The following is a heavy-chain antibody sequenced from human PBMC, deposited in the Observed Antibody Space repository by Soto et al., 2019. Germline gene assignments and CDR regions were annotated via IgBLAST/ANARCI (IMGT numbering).Heavy chain of an antibody. J-gene: IGHJ3*02. V-gene: IGHV3-23*01. CDR2: ISGSGGST. CDR1: GFTFSSYA. D-gene: IGHD3-10*01. Sequence: EVQLLESGGGLVQPGGSLRLSCAASGFTFSSYAMSWVRQAPGKGLEWVSAISGSGGSTYYADSVKGRFTISRDNSKNTLDRQMHSLSAEDTAVYYCAKDIGPGSDAFDIWCQGTMVTVSS. CDR3: AKDIGPGSDAFDI.